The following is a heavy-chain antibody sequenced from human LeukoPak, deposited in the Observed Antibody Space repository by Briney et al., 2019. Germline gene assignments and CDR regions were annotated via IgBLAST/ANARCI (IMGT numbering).Heavy chain of an antibody. CDR1: GFTFSDYY. V-gene: IGHV3-11*06. CDR3: ARGLRYFDWSQNWFDP. CDR2: ISSSTSYT. Sequence: PGGSLRLSCAASGFTFSDYYMSWIRQAPGKGLEWVSYISSSTSYTNYADSVKGRFTISRDNAKNSLYLHMNSLRAGDTAVYYCARGLRYFDWSQNWFDPWGQGTLVTVSS. J-gene: IGHJ5*02. D-gene: IGHD3-9*01.